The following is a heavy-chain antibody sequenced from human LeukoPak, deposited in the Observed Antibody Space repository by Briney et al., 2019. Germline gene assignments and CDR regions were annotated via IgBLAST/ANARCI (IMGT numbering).Heavy chain of an antibody. CDR3: ARGRRGRWFGELPLFDY. CDR2: INPNSGGT. Sequence: GASVKVSCKASGYTFTGYYMHWVRQAPGQGLEWMGWINPNSGGTNYAQKFQGRVTMTRDTSISTAYMELSRLRSDDTAVYYCARGRRGRWFGELPLFDYWGQGTLVTVSS. D-gene: IGHD3-10*01. CDR1: GYTFTGYY. J-gene: IGHJ4*02. V-gene: IGHV1-2*02.